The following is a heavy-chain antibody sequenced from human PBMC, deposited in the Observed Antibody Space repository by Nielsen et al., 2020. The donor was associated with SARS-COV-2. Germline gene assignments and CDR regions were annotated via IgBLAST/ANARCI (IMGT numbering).Heavy chain of an antibody. CDR1: EFTFSSFW. V-gene: IGHV3-7*03. CDR3: VRTARVLDK. D-gene: IGHD2-21*02. J-gene: IGHJ4*02. Sequence: GGSLRLSCTGTEFTFSSFWMTWVRQAPGMGLEWVANINKDGSKTNYVASVKGRFTISRDNAKKSLYLEMNSLRAEDTAVYYCVRTARVLDKWGRGTLVTVSS. CDR2: INKDGSKT.